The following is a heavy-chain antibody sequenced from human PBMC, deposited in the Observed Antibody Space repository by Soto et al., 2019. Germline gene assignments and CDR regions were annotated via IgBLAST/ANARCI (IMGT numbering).Heavy chain of an antibody. V-gene: IGHV4-59*01. CDR3: ARGGMDYYYMDV. CDR1: GGSISSYY. CDR2: IYYSGST. Sequence: SETLSLTCTVSGGSISSYYWSWIRQPPGKGLEWIGYIYYSGSTNYNPSLKSRVTISVDTSKNQFSLKLSSVTAADTAVYYCARGGMDYYYMDVWGKGTTVTVSS. J-gene: IGHJ6*03.